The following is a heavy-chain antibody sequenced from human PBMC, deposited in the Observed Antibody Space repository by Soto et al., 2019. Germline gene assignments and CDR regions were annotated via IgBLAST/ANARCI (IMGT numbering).Heavy chain of an antibody. J-gene: IGHJ3*02. V-gene: IGHV3-33*01. Sequence: GSLRLSCAASGFTFSSYGMHWVRQAPGKGLEWVAVIWYDGSNKYYADSVKGRFTISRDNSKNTLYLQMNSLRAEDTAVYYCARYWCSSSCYAAGAFDIWGQGTMVTVSS. CDR2: IWYDGSNK. D-gene: IGHD2-2*01. CDR3: ARYWCSSSCYAAGAFDI. CDR1: GFTFSSYG.